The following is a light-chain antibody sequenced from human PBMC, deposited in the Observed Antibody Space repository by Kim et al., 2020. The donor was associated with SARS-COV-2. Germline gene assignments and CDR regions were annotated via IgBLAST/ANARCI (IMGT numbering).Light chain of an antibody. Sequence: VVLTQSPGTLSLSPGDRATLSCRASRSMSAGYLTWYQQKPGQAPRLLMYSASTRATGIPDRFSGSESGTDFILTINRLEPEDSAIYYCHHSSSSPYYTFGQGTKLEI. J-gene: IGKJ2*01. CDR3: HHSSSSPYYT. V-gene: IGKV3-20*01. CDR2: SAS. CDR1: RSMSAGY.